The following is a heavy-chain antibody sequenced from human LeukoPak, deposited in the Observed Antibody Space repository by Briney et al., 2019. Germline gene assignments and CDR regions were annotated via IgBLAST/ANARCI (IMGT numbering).Heavy chain of an antibody. CDR2: IWYGGSNK. CDR1: GFTFSSYG. D-gene: IGHD3-3*02. V-gene: IGHV3-33*08. Sequence: GGSLRLSCAASGFTFSSYGMHWVRQAPGKGLEWVAVIWYGGSNKYYADSVKGRFTISRDNSKNTLYLQMNSLRAEDTAVYYCARGPRSFYYFDYWGQGTLVTVSS. J-gene: IGHJ4*02. CDR3: ARGPRSFYYFDY.